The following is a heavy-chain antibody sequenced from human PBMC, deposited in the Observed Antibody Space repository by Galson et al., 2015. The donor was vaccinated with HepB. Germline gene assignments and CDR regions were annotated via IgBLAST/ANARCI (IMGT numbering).Heavy chain of an antibody. Sequence: SLRLSCAASGFAFSDYHMSWIRQAPGKGLEWLSYISISGSTIYYADSVKGRFTISRDNAKNSLYLQMMSLKVEDTAVYHCARAGYCSSTDCYTDNSFDPWGQGTLVTVSS. CDR1: GFAFSDYH. J-gene: IGHJ5*02. CDR2: ISISGSTI. CDR3: ARAGYCSSTDCYTDNSFDP. D-gene: IGHD2-2*02. V-gene: IGHV3-11*01.